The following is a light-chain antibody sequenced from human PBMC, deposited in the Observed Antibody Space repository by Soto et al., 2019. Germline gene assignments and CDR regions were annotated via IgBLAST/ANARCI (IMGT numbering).Light chain of an antibody. Sequence: EIVLTRSPGTLSRSPGEGASVSRRASQSVSKNYLAWYKQKPRQAPXXLIYGASNRATGIPDRLSGSGSGTDFTLTISRMEPEDSAVYYCQQYGSPGTFGHGTKVDIK. CDR1: QSVSKNY. CDR3: QQYGSPGT. J-gene: IGKJ1*01. CDR2: GAS. V-gene: IGKV3-20*01.